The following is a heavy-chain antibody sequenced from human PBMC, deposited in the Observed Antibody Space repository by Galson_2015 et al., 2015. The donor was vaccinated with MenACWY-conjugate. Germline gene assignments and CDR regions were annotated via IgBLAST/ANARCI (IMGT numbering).Heavy chain of an antibody. V-gene: IGHV3-7*01. J-gene: IGHJ4*02. D-gene: IGHD6-19*01. CDR3: ARGTLAVAGTDY. Sequence: SLRLSCAASGFTFSNFWMSWVRQAPGKGLEWVANINVDGSEENYMDSVRGRFTISRDNAKNSLFLQVNTLRAEDTAVYYCARGTLAVAGTDYWGQGTLVPASS. CDR2: INVDGSEE. CDR1: GFTFSNFW.